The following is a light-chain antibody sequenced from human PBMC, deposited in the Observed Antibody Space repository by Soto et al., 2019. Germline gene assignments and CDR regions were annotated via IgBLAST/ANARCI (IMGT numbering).Light chain of an antibody. Sequence: EIVMTQSPATLSLSPVGRATLSCRASQSVSSNLAWYQQKPGQAPRLLIYGASTRATGIPARFSGSGSGTEFTLTISSLQSEDFAVYYCQQYNNWPLTFGGGTKVDIK. CDR1: QSVSSN. V-gene: IGKV3-15*01. CDR2: GAS. J-gene: IGKJ4*01. CDR3: QQYNNWPLT.